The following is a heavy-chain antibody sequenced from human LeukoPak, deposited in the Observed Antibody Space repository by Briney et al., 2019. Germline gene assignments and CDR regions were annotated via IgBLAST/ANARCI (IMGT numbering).Heavy chain of an antibody. CDR2: IYYSGST. CDR1: GGSISSGDYY. Sequence: SQTLSLTCTVSGGSISSGDYYWSWIRQPPGKGLEWIGYIYYSGSTYYNPSLKSRVTISVDTSKNQFSLKLSSVTAADTAVYYCARDLGEEHDCGDYGRPNYYYYGMDVWGQGTTVTVSS. J-gene: IGHJ6*02. V-gene: IGHV4-30-4*01. CDR3: ARDLGEEHDCGDYGRPNYYYYGMDV. D-gene: IGHD4-17*01.